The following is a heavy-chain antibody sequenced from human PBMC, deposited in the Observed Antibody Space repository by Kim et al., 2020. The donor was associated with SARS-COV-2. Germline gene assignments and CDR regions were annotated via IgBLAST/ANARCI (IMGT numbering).Heavy chain of an antibody. CDR3: ARDLGYIAAAGTDY. D-gene: IGHD6-13*01. J-gene: IGHJ4*02. V-gene: IGHV3-11*05. Sequence: ADSVKGRFTISRDNAKNSLYLQMNSLRAEDTAVYYCARDLGYIAAAGTDYWGQGTLVTVSS.